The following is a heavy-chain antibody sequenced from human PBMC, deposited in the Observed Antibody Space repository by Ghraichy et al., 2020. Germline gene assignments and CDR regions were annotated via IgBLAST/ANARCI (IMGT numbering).Heavy chain of an antibody. CDR2: ITGTGSYI. D-gene: IGHD3-3*01. CDR1: GFTFRSYD. CDR3: ARVSGTWVSDFYYYGMDV. V-gene: IGHV3-21*01. J-gene: IGHJ6*02. Sequence: SCAASGFTFRSYDLTWVRQAPGKGLEWVSSITGTGSYIYYADSLQGRFTISRDNAKNSLYLQMNSLRAEDTAVYYCARVSGTWVSDFYYYGMDVWGQGTTVTVSS.